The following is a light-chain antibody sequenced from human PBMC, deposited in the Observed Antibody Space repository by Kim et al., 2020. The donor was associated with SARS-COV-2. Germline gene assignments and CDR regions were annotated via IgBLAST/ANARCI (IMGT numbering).Light chain of an antibody. V-gene: IGKV1-9*01. CDR1: QGISSY. CDR2: IAS. J-gene: IGKJ5*01. CDR3: QQVNVYPIT. Sequence: DIQLTQSPSFLSASVGDRVTITCRASQGISSYLAWYQQKPGKAPKLLIYIASTLQSGVPSRFSGSGSGTEFTLTISSLQPEDFATYYCQQVNVYPITFGQGTRLEIK.